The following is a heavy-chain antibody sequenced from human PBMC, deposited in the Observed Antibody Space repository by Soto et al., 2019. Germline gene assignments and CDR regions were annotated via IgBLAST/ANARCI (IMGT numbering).Heavy chain of an antibody. CDR2: IYYSGST. CDR1: GGSISSYY. CDR3: ARFDWNYAPTGFDY. D-gene: IGHD1-7*01. J-gene: IGHJ4*02. V-gene: IGHV4-59*01. Sequence: SETLSLTCTVSGGSISSYYWNWIRQPPGKGLEWIGYIYYSGSTNYNPSLKSRVTISVDTSKNQFSLKLSSVTAADTAVYYCARFDWNYAPTGFDYWGQGTLVTVS.